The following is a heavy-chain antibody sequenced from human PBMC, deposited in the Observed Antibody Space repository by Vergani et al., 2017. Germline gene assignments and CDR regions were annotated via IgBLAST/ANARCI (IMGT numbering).Heavy chain of an antibody. V-gene: IGHV1-18*01. CDR2: IRPYTGHT. CDR3: ARVAPSNSEVTPTAFDV. J-gene: IGHJ3*01. Sequence: QVQLVQSGAELKKPGASVSVSCKGSSHTFQTYGISWVRQAPGKGLEWMAWIRPYTGHTIYAQKFQDRVTMPADTSTNTAYMELRSLRSDDTAVYFCARVAPSNSEVTPTAFDVWGQGTMVTVSS. CDR1: SHTFQTYG. D-gene: IGHD1-1*01.